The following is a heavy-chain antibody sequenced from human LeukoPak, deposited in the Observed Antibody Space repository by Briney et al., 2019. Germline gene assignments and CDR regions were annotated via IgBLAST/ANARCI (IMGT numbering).Heavy chain of an antibody. Sequence: PSETLSLTCTVSDGSMSGYYWSWIRQPPGKGLEWIGYTYYSGSTNYNPSLKRRVTISEDRSMNQFSLKLSSVTAADTAVYYCARGPRYYYGSGSYYNVHPFDYWGQGTLVTVSS. CDR1: DGSMSGYY. V-gene: IGHV4-59*08. CDR3: ARGPRYYYGSGSYYNVHPFDY. CDR2: TYYSGST. D-gene: IGHD3-10*01. J-gene: IGHJ4*02.